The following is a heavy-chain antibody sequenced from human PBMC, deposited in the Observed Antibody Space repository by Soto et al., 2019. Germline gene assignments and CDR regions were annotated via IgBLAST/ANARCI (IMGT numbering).Heavy chain of an antibody. CDR3: VRDMDVSGYERFDY. Sequence: EVQLVESGGGLVQPGRSLRLSCAASGFTFDDHARHWVRQVPGKGLEWVSGISWNSGNIGYADSVKGRFTISRDNAENSLYLQMNSLRVEDTALYYCVRDMDVSGYERFDYWGQGTLVTVSS. V-gene: IGHV3-9*01. CDR1: GFTFDDHA. CDR2: ISWNSGNI. D-gene: IGHD3-22*01. J-gene: IGHJ4*02.